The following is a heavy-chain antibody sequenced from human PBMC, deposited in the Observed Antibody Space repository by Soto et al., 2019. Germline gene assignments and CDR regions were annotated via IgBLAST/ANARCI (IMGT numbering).Heavy chain of an antibody. Sequence: PSETLSLTCTVSGGSISSSSYYWGWIRQPPGKGLEWIGSIFYSGRTYYTPSLKSRVTISVDTSKNQFSLKLSSVTAADTAVYYCERQWAVLIVTSHFDYWGQGTLVTVSS. J-gene: IGHJ4*02. D-gene: IGHD2-8*01. CDR2: IFYSGRT. V-gene: IGHV4-39*01. CDR1: GGSISSSSYY. CDR3: ERQWAVLIVTSHFDY.